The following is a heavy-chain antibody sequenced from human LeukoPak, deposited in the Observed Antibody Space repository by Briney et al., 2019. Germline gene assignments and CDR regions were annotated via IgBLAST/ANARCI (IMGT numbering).Heavy chain of an antibody. CDR3: ARDDGSATMGFDS. V-gene: IGHV3-23*01. CDR2: ITGNGGRT. CDR1: GFTFSSNA. D-gene: IGHD1-26*01. Sequence: GGSLRLSCAASGFTFSSNAMSWVRKAPGKGLEWVSVITGNGGRTDYADSVKGRFTISRDNSKNTLSLQMNSLRAEDTAVYYCARDDGSATMGFDSWGQGTLVTVSS. J-gene: IGHJ4*02.